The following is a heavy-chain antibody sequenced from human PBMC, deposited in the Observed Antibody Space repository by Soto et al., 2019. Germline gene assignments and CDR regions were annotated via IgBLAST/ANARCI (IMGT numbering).Heavy chain of an antibody. V-gene: IGHV3-7*01. CDR3: ARDRYSYYDFWSGSLPYYYYGMDV. Sequence: PGGSLRLSCAASGFTFSSHWMSWVRQAPGKGLEWVANIKKDGSEKYYVDSVKGRFTISRDNAKNSLYLQMNSLRAEDTAVYYCARDRYSYYDFWSGSLPYYYYGMDVWGQGTTVTVSS. CDR2: IKKDGSEK. J-gene: IGHJ6*02. CDR1: GFTFSSHW. D-gene: IGHD3-3*01.